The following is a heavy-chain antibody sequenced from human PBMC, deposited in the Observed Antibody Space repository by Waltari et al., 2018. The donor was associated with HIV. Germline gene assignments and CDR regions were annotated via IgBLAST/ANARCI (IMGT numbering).Heavy chain of an antibody. CDR2: IWYDGSNK. V-gene: IGHV3-33*01. CDR1: GFTFSSYG. J-gene: IGHJ3*02. CDR3: ARDGAGAFDI. D-gene: IGHD3-10*01. Sequence: QVQLVESGGGVVQPGRSLRLSCAASGFTFSSYGLHWVRQAPGKGLEWVAVIWYDGSNKYYTDSVKGRFTISRDNSKNTLYLQMNSLRAEDTAVYYCARDGAGAFDIWGQGTMVTVSS.